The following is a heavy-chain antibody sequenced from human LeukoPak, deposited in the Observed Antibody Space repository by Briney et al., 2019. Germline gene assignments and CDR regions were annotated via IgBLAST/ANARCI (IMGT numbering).Heavy chain of an antibody. CDR1: GFTFSSYG. CDR3: AKDRGGYCSGGSCYLVSGMDA. Sequence: GGSLRLSCAASGFTFSSYGMHWVRQAPGKGLEWVAVISYDGSNKYYADSVKGRFTISRDNSKNTLYLQMNSLRAEDTAVYYCAKDRGGYCSGGSCYLVSGMDAWGQGTTVTVSS. V-gene: IGHV3-30*18. D-gene: IGHD2-15*01. J-gene: IGHJ6*02. CDR2: ISYDGSNK.